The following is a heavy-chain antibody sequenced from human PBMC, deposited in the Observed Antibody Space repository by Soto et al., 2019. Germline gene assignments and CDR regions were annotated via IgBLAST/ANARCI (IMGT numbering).Heavy chain of an antibody. CDR1: GGSISSYY. CDR3: AGLQSMRLSGLDP. Sequence: PSETLSLTCTVSGGSISSYYWSWIRQPPGKGLEWIGYIYYNGSTNYNPSLKSRVTISVDLSKNQFSLKLSSVTAADTAVYYCAGLQSMRLSGLDPWGQGTLVTVSS. D-gene: IGHD3-16*02. CDR2: IYYNGST. V-gene: IGHV4-59*08. J-gene: IGHJ5*02.